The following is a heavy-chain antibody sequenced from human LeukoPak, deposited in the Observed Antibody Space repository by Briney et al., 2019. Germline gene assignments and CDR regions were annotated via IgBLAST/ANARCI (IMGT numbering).Heavy chain of an antibody. J-gene: IGHJ4*02. V-gene: IGHV3-33*01. CDR1: GFTFSSHG. D-gene: IGHD1/OR15-1a*01. CDR2: IWYDGSDK. CDR3: ARWGNNKILDY. Sequence: GGSLRLSCVASGFTFSSHGMHWIRQAPGKGLEWVVVIWYDGSDKYYADSVKGRFIISRDNSKNTLDLQMNSLRAEDTAVYYCARWGNNKILDYWGQGTLVTVSS.